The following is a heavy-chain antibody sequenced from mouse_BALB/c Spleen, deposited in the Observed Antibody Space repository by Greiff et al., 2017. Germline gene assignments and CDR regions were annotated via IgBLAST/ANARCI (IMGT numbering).Heavy chain of an antibody. CDR3: ARSYYAYAMDY. CDR2: IYPGDGDT. V-gene: IGHV1-87*01. Sequence: QVQLQQSGAELARPGASVKLSCMASGYTFTSYWMQWVKQRPGQGLEWIGAIYPGDGDTRYTQKFKGKATLTADKSSSTAYMQLSSLASEDSAVYYCARSYYAYAMDYWGQGTSVTVSS. J-gene: IGHJ4*01. D-gene: IGHD2-1*01. CDR1: GYTFTSYW.